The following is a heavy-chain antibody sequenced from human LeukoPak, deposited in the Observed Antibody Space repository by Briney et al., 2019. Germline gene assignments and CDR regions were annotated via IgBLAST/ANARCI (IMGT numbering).Heavy chain of an antibody. CDR3: AVDYDMLTGYHTGDY. CDR2: IYTSGST. J-gene: IGHJ4*02. D-gene: IGHD3-9*01. CDR1: GGSISSYY. Sequence: SETLSLTCTVSGGSISSYYWSWIRQPAGKGLEWIGRIYTSGSTNYNPSLKSRVTMSVDTSKNQFSLKLSSVTAADTAVYYCAVDYDMLTGYHTGDYWGQGTLVSVSS. V-gene: IGHV4-4*07.